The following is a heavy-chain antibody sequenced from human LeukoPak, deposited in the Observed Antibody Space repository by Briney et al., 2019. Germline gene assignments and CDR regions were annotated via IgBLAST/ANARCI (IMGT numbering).Heavy chain of an antibody. CDR2: IYFSGST. CDR3: ARSYDTNFDY. CDR1: GGSISSSSYY. J-gene: IGHJ4*02. D-gene: IGHD3-3*01. V-gene: IGHV4-61*01. Sequence: SETLSLTCTVSGGSISSSSYYWSWIRQPPGKGLEWIGYIYFSGSTSYNPSLKSRVTISVDRSKNQFSLKLSSVAAADTAVYYCARSYDTNFDYWGQGTLVTVSS.